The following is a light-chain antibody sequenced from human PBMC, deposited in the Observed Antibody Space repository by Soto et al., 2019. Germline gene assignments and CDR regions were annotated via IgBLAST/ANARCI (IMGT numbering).Light chain of an antibody. CDR1: QSVSSY. CDR2: DAS. Sequence: IVLTQAPATLSFSPGEIATLSFRASQSVSSYLAWHQQKPGQAPRLLIYDASNRATGIPARFSGSGSGTDFTLTISSLEPEDFAVYYCQQRSSWPITFGQGTRLEIK. J-gene: IGKJ5*01. CDR3: QQRSSWPIT. V-gene: IGKV3-11*01.